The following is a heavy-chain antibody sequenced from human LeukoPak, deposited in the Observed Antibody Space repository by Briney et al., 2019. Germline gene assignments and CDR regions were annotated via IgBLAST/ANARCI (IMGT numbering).Heavy chain of an antibody. CDR1: AGSMSSSSYY. CDR2: IYYSGST. Sequence: PSETLSLTCTVSAGSMSSSSYYWGWIRQPPGKGLEWIGSIYYSGSTDYNPSLKSRAIISVDASKNQFSLKLNSVTAADTAVYYCARGWDGMAVAGSFDYWGQGTLVTVSS. CDR3: ARGWDGMAVAGSFDY. D-gene: IGHD6-19*01. J-gene: IGHJ4*02. V-gene: IGHV4-39*07.